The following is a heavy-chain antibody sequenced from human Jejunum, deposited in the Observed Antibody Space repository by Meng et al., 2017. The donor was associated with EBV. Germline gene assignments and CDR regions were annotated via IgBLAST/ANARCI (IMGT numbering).Heavy chain of an antibody. D-gene: IGHD5-24*01. V-gene: IGHV1-18*01. CDR3: ARDRSNSDY. CDR2: ISVYRGNT. J-gene: IGHJ4*02. CDR1: GYDFINSG. Sequence: QVQLVQSGAGVKKPGASVEVSCNASGYDFINSGISWVRQAPGQGLEWMGWISVYRGNTNYAQRFQDRVTLTTNTSTSTVYMELRSLTSDDTAVYYCARDRSNSDYWGQGTLVTVSS.